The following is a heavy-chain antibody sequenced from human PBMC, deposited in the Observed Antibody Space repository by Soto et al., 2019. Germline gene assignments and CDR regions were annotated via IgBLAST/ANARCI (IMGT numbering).Heavy chain of an antibody. CDR1: GYTLTELS. Sequence: ASVKVSCKVSGYTLTELSMHWVRQAPGKGLEWMGGFDPEDGETIYAQKFQGRVTMTEDTSTDTAYMELSSLRSEDTAVYYCATVLDYSNYPRNWFDPWGQGTLVTVSS. D-gene: IGHD4-4*01. V-gene: IGHV1-24*01. J-gene: IGHJ5*02. CDR3: ATVLDYSNYPRNWFDP. CDR2: FDPEDGET.